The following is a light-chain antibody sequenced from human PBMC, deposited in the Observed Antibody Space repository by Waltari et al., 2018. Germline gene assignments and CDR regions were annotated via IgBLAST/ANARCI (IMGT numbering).Light chain of an antibody. CDR3: QSYDSSLSGVV. CDR2: GNS. J-gene: IGLJ2*01. V-gene: IGLV1-40*01. Sequence: QSVLTQPASVAGAPGPRVTIRCTGSTPTTRAGSYLHVYQQLPGTDPKLLIYGNSSRPSGVPDRFSGSKSGTSASLAITGLQAEDEADYYCQSYDSSLSGVVFGGGTKLTVL. CDR1: TPTTRAGSY.